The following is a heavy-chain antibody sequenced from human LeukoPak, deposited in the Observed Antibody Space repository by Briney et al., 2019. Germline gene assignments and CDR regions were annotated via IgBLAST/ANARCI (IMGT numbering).Heavy chain of an antibody. Sequence: SETLSLTCTVSGGSISSYYWSWIRQPPGKGLEWIGYIYYSGSTNYNPSLKSRVTMSVDTSKNQFSLKLSSVTAADTAVYYCARDKDYFDSGGAFDIWGQGTMVSVSS. V-gene: IGHV4-59*01. CDR2: IYYSGST. J-gene: IGHJ3*02. D-gene: IGHD3-22*01. CDR3: ARDKDYFDSGGAFDI. CDR1: GGSISSYY.